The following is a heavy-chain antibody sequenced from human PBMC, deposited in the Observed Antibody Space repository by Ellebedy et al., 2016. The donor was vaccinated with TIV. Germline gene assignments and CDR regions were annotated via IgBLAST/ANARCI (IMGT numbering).Heavy chain of an antibody. CDR3: ARDLQELRPPYYYYYYGMDV. D-gene: IGHD1-7*01. CDR1: GGSISSYY. CDR2: IYYSGST. Sequence: SETLSLTXTVSGGSISSYYWSWIRQPPGKGLEWIGYIYYSGSTNYNPSLKSRVTISVDTSKNQFSLKLSSVTAADTAVYYCARDLQELRPPYYYYYYGMDVWGQGTTVTVSS. V-gene: IGHV4-59*01. J-gene: IGHJ6*02.